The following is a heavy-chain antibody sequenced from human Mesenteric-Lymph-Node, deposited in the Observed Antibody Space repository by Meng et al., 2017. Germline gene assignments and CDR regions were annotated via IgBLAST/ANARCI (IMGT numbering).Heavy chain of an antibody. V-gene: IGHV1-2*06. Sequence: ASVKVSCKASGYTFTSYDINWVRQATGQGLEWMGRINPNSGGTNYAQKFQGRVTMTRDTSISTAYMELSRLRSDDTAVYYCARDGDVEMATVEFDYWGQGTLVTVSS. CDR3: ARDGDVEMATVEFDY. CDR2: INPNSGGT. CDR1: GYTFTSYD. J-gene: IGHJ4*02. D-gene: IGHD5-24*01.